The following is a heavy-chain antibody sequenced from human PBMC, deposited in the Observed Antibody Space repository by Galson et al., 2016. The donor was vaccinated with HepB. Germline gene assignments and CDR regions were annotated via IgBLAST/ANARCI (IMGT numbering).Heavy chain of an antibody. CDR1: GFTFRNYW. D-gene: IGHD1-26*01. V-gene: IGHV3-74*01. J-gene: IGHJ4*02. Sequence: SLRLSCAASGFTFRNYWMHWVRQLPGKGLVWVSRISSDGSTINYADSVKGRFTISRDNARNTLYLQTNSLRVEDTALYYCARDQTRRGPTTFDNWGQGTLVTVSS. CDR2: ISSDGSTI. CDR3: ARDQTRRGPTTFDN.